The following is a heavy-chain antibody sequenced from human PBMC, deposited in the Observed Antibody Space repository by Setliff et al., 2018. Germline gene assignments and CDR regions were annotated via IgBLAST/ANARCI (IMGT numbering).Heavy chain of an antibody. V-gene: IGHV4-39*01. CDR3: GRGFSRIEGWGNWFDP. Sequence: NPSETLSLTCTVSGGSVSNSGFFWGWLRQAPGKGLEWIGNIYDSGSSNYNASLKSRLIITRDTSKNQISLKLTSVTAADTAVYYCGRGFSRIEGWGNWFDPRGQGILVTAPQ. CDR2: IYDSGSS. CDR1: GGSVSNSGFF. D-gene: IGHD2-15*01. J-gene: IGHJ5*02.